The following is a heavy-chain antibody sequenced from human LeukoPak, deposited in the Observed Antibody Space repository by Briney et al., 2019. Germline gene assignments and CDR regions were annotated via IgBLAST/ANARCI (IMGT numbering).Heavy chain of an antibody. V-gene: IGHV4-59*01. Sequence: SETLSLTCTVPGGSISNYYWSWIRQPPGKGLEWIGFIYYSGSTNYNSSLKSRVTISVDPSKNQFSLKLSSVTAADTAIYYCARIYYISSAWFDPWGQGTLVTVSS. CDR2: IYYSGST. J-gene: IGHJ5*02. D-gene: IGHD6-6*01. CDR1: GGSISNYY. CDR3: ARIYYISSAWFDP.